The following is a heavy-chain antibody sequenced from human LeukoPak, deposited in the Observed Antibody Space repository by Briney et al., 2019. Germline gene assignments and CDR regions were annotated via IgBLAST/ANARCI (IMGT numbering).Heavy chain of an antibody. CDR3: ARIGVYSGSDSSIDF. V-gene: IGHV1-2*02. J-gene: IGHJ4*02. Sequence: ASVKVSCKASGYTFTGYYMHWVRQAPGQGLEWMGWINPNSGGTNYAQKFQGRVTVTRDTSITTAYMELSRLRSDDTAVYFCARIGVYSGSDSSIDFWGQGTLVTVSS. CDR1: GYTFTGYY. D-gene: IGHD5-12*01. CDR2: INPNSGGT.